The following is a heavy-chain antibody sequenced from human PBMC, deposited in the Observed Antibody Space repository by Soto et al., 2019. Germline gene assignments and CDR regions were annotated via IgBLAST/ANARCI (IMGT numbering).Heavy chain of an antibody. V-gene: IGHV4-4*07. Sequence: SETLSLTCSVSGGSMRSYYWNWLRQPAGKGLEWIGRIYSRGDTNYNPSVKSRVTMSVDTSKNEFSLRLNSVTAADTAVYYCAGIGEDVYYRKDLWGQGTTVTVS. J-gene: IGHJ6*02. CDR3: AGIGEDVYYRKDL. D-gene: IGHD3-10*01. CDR2: IYSRGDT. CDR1: GGSMRSYY.